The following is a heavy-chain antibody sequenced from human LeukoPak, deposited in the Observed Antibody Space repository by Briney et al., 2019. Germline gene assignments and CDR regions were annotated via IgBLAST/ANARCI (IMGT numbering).Heavy chain of an antibody. J-gene: IGHJ5*02. Sequence: ASVKVSCKASGYTFTSYGISWVRQAPGQGLEWMGWIGAYNGNTNYAQKLQGRVTMTTDTSTSTAYMELRSLRSDDTAVYYCARDRESSHSYNWFDPWGQGTLVTVSS. CDR2: IGAYNGNT. D-gene: IGHD3-10*01. CDR3: ARDRESSHSYNWFDP. CDR1: GYTFTSYG. V-gene: IGHV1-18*01.